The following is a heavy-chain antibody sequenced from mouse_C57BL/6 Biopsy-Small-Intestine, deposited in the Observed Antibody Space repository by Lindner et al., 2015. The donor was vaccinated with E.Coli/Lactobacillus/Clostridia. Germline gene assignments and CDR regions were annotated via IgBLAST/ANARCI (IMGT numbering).Heavy chain of an antibody. CDR2: INPSTGGT. CDR3: ARSQFYFDY. V-gene: IGHV1-42*01. D-gene: IGHD3-1*01. Sequence: VQLQESGAELVKPGASVKISCKASGYSFTAYYMHWVKQSPEKSLEWIGEINPSTGGTTYNQKFKAKATLTVDKSSSTAYMQLKSLTSEDSAVYYCARSQFYFDYWGQGTTLTVSS. CDR1: GYSFTAYY. J-gene: IGHJ2*01.